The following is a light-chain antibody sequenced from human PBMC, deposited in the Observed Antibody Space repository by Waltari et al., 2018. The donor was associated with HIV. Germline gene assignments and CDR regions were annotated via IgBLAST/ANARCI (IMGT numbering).Light chain of an antibody. CDR3: CSYAGMYTWV. CDR1: SRDVASYNY. CDR2: DVS. Sequence: QSSLTQPRSVSGSPGQSVTISCSGPSRDVASYNYVSWYQQHPGKAPKVLSYDVSKRPSGVPDRFSGSKSGKTASLTISGLQAEDEADYYCCSYAGMYTWVFGGGTKLTVL. J-gene: IGLJ3*02. V-gene: IGLV2-11*01.